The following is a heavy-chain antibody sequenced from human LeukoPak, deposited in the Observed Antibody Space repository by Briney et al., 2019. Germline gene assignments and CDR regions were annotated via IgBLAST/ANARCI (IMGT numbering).Heavy chain of an antibody. CDR3: ARWADDSGIYYIAS. D-gene: IGHD3-10*01. CDR1: GFTFSTYT. J-gene: IGHJ4*02. Sequence: GGSLRLSCAASGFTFSTYTMIWVRQAPGKGLEWVSGIGGGGGSIYYADSVKGRFTISRDNAENSLYLQMNSLRAEDTAVYYCARWADDSGIYYIASWGQGSLVIVSS. CDR2: IGGGGGSI. V-gene: IGHV3-23*01.